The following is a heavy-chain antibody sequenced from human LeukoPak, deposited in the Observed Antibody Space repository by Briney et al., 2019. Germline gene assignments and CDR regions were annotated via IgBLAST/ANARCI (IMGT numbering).Heavy chain of an antibody. CDR2: MYYSGST. D-gene: IGHD3-10*01. V-gene: IGHV4-39*01. CDR1: GGSISSSSYY. Sequence: SETLSLTCTVSGGSISSSSYYWGWIRQPPGKGLEWIGSMYYSGSTYYNPSLKSRVTISVDTSKNQFSLKLSSVTAADTAVYYCAKGEDYGSGTVHFASWGQGTLVTVSS. CDR3: AKGEDYGSGTVHFAS. J-gene: IGHJ4*02.